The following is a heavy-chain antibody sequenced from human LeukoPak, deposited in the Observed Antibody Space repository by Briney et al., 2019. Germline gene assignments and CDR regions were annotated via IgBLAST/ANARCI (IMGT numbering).Heavy chain of an antibody. CDR2: TYHSGTS. CDR3: ARIRYSENIDY. V-gene: IGHV4-38-2*02. CDR1: GYSISNGYY. J-gene: IGHJ4*02. Sequence: SETLSLTCTVSGYSISNGYYWGWIRRPPGKGLEWIGTTYHSGTSYYNPSLKSRVTISVGTSKNQLSLKVNSVTAADTAVYYCARIRYSENIDYWGQGTLVTVSS. D-gene: IGHD1-1*01.